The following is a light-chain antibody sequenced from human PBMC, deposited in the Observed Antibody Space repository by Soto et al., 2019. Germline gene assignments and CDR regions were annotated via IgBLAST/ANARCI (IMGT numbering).Light chain of an antibody. CDR3: QQYYSHSSVYS. Sequence: DIVMTQSPDSLAVSLGERATINCRSSQSVLNRSNNKNYLAWYQQKPGQPPKLLISWASTRESGIPDRFSGSGSGTDFTLTINSLQAEDVALYYCQQYYSHSSVYSFGQGNKLEIK. CDR1: QSVLNRSNNKNY. J-gene: IGKJ2*03. CDR2: WAS. V-gene: IGKV4-1*01.